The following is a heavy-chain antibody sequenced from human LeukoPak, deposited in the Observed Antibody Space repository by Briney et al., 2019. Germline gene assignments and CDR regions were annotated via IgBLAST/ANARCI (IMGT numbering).Heavy chain of an antibody. D-gene: IGHD3-10*01. J-gene: IGHJ5*02. CDR3: ARGGYYGSGNDFRFDP. V-gene: IGHV4-61*08. Sequence: HPSQTLSLTCTVSGDSISSGDYYWSWIRQSPGKGLECIGYIHYTGSTNYNPSLKSRVTISVETSKNQFSLKLKSVTAADTAVYYCARGGYYGSGNDFRFDPWGQGTLVTVSS. CDR2: IHYTGST. CDR1: GDSISSGDYY.